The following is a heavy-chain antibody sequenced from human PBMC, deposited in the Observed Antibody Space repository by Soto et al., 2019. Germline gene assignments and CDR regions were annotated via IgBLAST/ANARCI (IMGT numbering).Heavy chain of an antibody. CDR2: INHNTNT. J-gene: IGHJ5*02. V-gene: IGHV4-34*01. Sequence: SETLSLTCAVSGGSFSDTYWNWFRQPPGKGLEWIGEINHNTNTIYNPSLTSRVTISVDTSKNHFSLKLTSVTAADTAVYYCARGLGLFRGSFDPWGQGTLVTVS. CDR3: ARGLGLFRGSFDP. D-gene: IGHD2-15*01. CDR1: GGSFSDTY.